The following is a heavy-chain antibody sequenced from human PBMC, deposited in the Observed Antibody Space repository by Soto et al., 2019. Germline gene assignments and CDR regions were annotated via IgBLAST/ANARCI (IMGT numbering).Heavy chain of an antibody. CDR1: EYIFTTYW. Sequence: GESLKISCKGPEYIFTTYWIGWVRQMPGKGLEWMGIIYPGDSDTRYSPSFQGQVTISVDKSITTAYLQWSSLKASDTAMYYCASETRPALIWGQGTLVTVSS. CDR3: ASETRPALI. CDR2: IYPGDSDT. D-gene: IGHD2-2*01. V-gene: IGHV5-51*01. J-gene: IGHJ4*02.